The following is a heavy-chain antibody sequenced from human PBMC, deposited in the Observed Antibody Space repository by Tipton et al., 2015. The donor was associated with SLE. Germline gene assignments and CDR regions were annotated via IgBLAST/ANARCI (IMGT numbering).Heavy chain of an antibody. D-gene: IGHD3-22*01. CDR3: ARLNTMIARGDFDY. Sequence: TLSLTCTVSGGSISSSSYYWGWIRQPPGKGLEWIGYIYFSGSTYSNPSLKSRVTISVDTSKNQFSLNLSSVTAADTAVYYCARLNTMIARGDFDYWGQRTLVTVSS. J-gene: IGHJ4*02. CDR1: GGSISSSSYY. V-gene: IGHV4-39*07. CDR2: IYFSGST.